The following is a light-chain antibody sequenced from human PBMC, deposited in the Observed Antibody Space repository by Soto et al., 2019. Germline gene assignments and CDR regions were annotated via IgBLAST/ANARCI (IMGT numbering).Light chain of an antibody. CDR2: KAS. J-gene: IGKJ1*01. CDR3: QHRT. V-gene: IGKV1-5*03. CDR1: QSISSW. Sequence: DIQMTQSPSTLSASVGDRVTITCRASQSISSWLAWYQQKPGKAPKLLIYKASSLESGVPSRFSGSGSGTEFTLTISSLQPDDFATYYCQHRTFGQGTKVELK.